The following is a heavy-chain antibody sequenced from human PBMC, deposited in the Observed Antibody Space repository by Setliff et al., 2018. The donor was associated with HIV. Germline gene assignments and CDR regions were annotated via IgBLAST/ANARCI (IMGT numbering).Heavy chain of an antibody. J-gene: IGHJ4*02. V-gene: IGHV4-59*12. CDR3: AREGGIAAAGPYFDY. CDR1: DASISNYH. CDR2: IYYSGST. Sequence: PSETLSLTCTVSDASISNYHWSWIRQPPGKGLEWIGYIYYSGSTNYNPSLKSRVTISIDTSTNQFSLKLSSVTAADTAVYYCAREGGIAAAGPYFDYWGQGTLVTVSS. D-gene: IGHD6-13*01.